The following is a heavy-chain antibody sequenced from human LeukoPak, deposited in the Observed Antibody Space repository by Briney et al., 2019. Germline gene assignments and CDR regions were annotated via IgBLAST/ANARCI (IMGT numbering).Heavy chain of an antibody. J-gene: IGHJ4*02. CDR3: ARITYYYDSSGYYGSYYFDY. Sequence: SSETLSLTCTVSGGSISSYYWGWIRQPPGKGLEWIGSIYYSGSTYYNPSLKSRVTISVDTSKNQFSLKLSSVTAADTAVYYCARITYYYDSSGYYGSYYFDYWGQGTLVTVSS. CDR1: GGSISSYY. D-gene: IGHD3-22*01. CDR2: IYYSGST. V-gene: IGHV4-39*01.